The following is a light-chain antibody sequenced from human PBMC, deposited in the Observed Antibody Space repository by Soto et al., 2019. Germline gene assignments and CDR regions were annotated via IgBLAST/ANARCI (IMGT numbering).Light chain of an antibody. J-gene: IGKJ4*01. Sequence: AIQMTQFPSSLSASVGDRVTITCRASQDIRSDLGWYQQRPGKAPKLLIYAASSLQSWVPSRFSGSGSGTDFTLTISSLQPEDFATYYCLQDYNYPLTFGGGTKVEIK. CDR2: AAS. V-gene: IGKV1-6*01. CDR3: LQDYNYPLT. CDR1: QDIRSD.